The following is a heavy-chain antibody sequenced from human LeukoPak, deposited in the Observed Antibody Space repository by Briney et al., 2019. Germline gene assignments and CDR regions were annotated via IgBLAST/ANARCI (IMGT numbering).Heavy chain of an antibody. V-gene: IGHV3-30-3*01. CDR2: ISYDGSNK. CDR1: GFTFSSYA. Sequence: GGSLRLSCAASGFTFSSYAMHWVRQAPGKGLEWVAVISYDGSNKHYADSVKGRFTISRGNSKSTLYLQMNSLRAEDTAVYYCARDNPGPGYGMDVWGQGTTVTVSS. J-gene: IGHJ6*02. CDR3: ARDNPGPGYGMDV.